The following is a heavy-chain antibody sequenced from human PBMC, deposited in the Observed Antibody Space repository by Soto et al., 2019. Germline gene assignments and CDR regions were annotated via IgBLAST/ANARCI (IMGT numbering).Heavy chain of an antibody. CDR1: GFTFSSYG. CDR2: ISYDGSNK. D-gene: IGHD3-22*01. CDR3: AKGKHYYDSSGYSPVFDY. J-gene: IGHJ4*02. V-gene: IGHV3-30*18. Sequence: GGSLRLSCAASGFTFSSYGMHWVRQAPDKGLEWVAVISYDGSNKYYADSVKGRFTISRDDSKNTLYLQMNSLRAEDTAVYYCAKGKHYYDSSGYSPVFDYWGQGTLVTVSS.